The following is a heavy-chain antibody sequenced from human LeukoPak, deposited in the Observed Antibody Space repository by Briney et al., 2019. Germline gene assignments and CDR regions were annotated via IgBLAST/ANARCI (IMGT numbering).Heavy chain of an antibody. J-gene: IGHJ6*02. D-gene: IGHD4-17*01. CDR1: GGSISGTNW. CDR3: ARARFEVYTVRSFYYGMDV. V-gene: IGHV4-4*02. Sequence: SETLSLTCGVSGGSISGTNWWSWVRQPPGQGLEWIGEISLAGQTNYNPSLNGRVTISLDTSKNQFSLKLFSMTAADTAVYYCARARFEVYTVRSFYYGMDVWGQGTTVTVSS. CDR2: ISLAGQT.